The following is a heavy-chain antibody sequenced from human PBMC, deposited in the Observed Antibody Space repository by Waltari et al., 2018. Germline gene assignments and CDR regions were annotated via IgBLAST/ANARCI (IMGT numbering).Heavy chain of an antibody. D-gene: IGHD6-13*01. CDR3: ARDLVLASGTRDY. J-gene: IGHJ4*02. Sequence: QVQLVESGGGVVQPGRSLRLSCAASGFTFNTYGMHWVRQAPGKGLGGVGIIWSDGNTKYYADSVRGRFTISRDNSKNTLFLQMNGLRAEDTAVYYCARDLVLASGTRDYWGQGTLVVVSS. CDR2: IWSDGNTK. CDR1: GFTFNTYG. V-gene: IGHV3-33*01.